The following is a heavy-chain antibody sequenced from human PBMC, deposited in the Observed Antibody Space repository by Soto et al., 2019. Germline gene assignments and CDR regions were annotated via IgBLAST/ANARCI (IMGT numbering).Heavy chain of an antibody. D-gene: IGHD3-10*02. J-gene: IGHJ4*02. Sequence: SETLSLTCTVSGGSISSYYWSWIRQPPGKGLEWIGYIYYSGSTNYNPSLKSRVTISVDTSKNQFSLKLSSVTAADTAVYYCARAMFGELFFFDYWGQGTLVTVSS. CDR1: GGSISSYY. V-gene: IGHV4-59*01. CDR3: ARAMFGELFFFDY. CDR2: IYYSGST.